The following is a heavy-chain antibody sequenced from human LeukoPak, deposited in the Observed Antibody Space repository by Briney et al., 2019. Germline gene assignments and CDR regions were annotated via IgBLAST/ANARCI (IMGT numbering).Heavy chain of an antibody. Sequence: SETLSLTCAVYGGSFSGYYWSWIRQPPGKGLEWIGEINHSGSTNYNPSLKSRVTISVDTSKNQFSLKLSSVTAADAAVYYCAREGGPLLLMRSGFGYWGQGTLATVSS. CDR3: AREGGPLLLMRSGFGY. CDR1: GGSFSGYY. V-gene: IGHV4-34*01. D-gene: IGHD3-16*01. CDR2: INHSGST. J-gene: IGHJ4*02.